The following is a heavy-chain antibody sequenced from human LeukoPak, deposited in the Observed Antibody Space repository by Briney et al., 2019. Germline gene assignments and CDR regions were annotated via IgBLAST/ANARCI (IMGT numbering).Heavy chain of an antibody. V-gene: IGHV1-69*04. D-gene: IGHD2-2*01. CDR3: ARDGCSSTSCYMP. Sequence: GASVMVSCKASGGTFSIYTISWVRQPPGQGFEWMGGIIPIRCIANYAQKFQGRVTITADKSTSTAYMELSSLRSEDTAVYYCARDGCSSTSCYMPWGQGTLVSVSS. J-gene: IGHJ5*02. CDR1: GGTFSIYT. CDR2: IIPIRCIA.